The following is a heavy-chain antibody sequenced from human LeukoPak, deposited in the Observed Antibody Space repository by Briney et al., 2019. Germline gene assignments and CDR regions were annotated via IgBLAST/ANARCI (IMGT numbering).Heavy chain of an antibody. J-gene: IGHJ5*02. V-gene: IGHV1-2*02. CDR3: ERGPVVVPAALLGFWFDP. D-gene: IGHD2-2*02. CDR2: INPNSGGT. Sequence: ASVKVSCKASGYTFTGYYMHWVRQAPGQGLEWMGWINPNSGGTNYAQKFQGRVTMTRDTSISTAYMELSRLRSDDTAVYYCERGPVVVPAALLGFWFDPWGQGTLVTVSS. CDR1: GYTFTGYY.